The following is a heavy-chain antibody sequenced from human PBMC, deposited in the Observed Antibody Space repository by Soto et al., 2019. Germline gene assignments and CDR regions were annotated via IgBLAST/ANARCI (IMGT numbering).Heavy chain of an antibody. CDR1: GGSISGHY. Sequence: QVQLQESGPGLVKPSETLSLSCSVSGGSISGHYWSWLRQTPGKGLEWIGYMYYSGGTNYNPSLKSRVTISADTSKNHFSLRLTSVTAADTAVYYCARGPYYDLIWNYYYMDVWGKGTTVTVSS. D-gene: IGHD3-16*01. V-gene: IGHV4-59*08. CDR3: ARGPYYDLIWNYYYMDV. CDR2: MYYSGGT. J-gene: IGHJ6*03.